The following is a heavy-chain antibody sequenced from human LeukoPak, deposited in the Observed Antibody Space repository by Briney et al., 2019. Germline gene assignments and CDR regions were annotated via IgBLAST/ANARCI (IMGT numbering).Heavy chain of an antibody. V-gene: IGHV4-59*01. CDR3: ARGGYSHGYILFNY. Sequence: PSETLSLTCSVSGGSISSYYWSWIRQPPGKGLEWIRYIYNSGSTNYNPALKSRVSISVDTSKNQFSLNLNSVTAADTAVYYCARGGYSHGYILFNYWGQGTLAIVSS. D-gene: IGHD5-18*01. J-gene: IGHJ4*02. CDR1: GGSISSYY. CDR2: IYNSGST.